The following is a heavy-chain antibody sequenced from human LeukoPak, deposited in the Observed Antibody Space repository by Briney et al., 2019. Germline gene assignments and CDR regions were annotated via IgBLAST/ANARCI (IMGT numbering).Heavy chain of an antibody. CDR2: INTNTGNP. V-gene: IGHV7-4-1*02. CDR3: ARSLRIMITFGGVLRPEALGY. CDR1: GYTFTSYD. J-gene: IGHJ4*02. Sequence: ASVKVSCKASGYTFTSYDINWVRQATGQGLEWMGWINTNTGNPTYAQGFTGRFVFSLDTSVSTAYLQISSLKAEDTAVYYCARSLRIMITFGGVLRPEALGYWGQGTLVTVSS. D-gene: IGHD3-16*01.